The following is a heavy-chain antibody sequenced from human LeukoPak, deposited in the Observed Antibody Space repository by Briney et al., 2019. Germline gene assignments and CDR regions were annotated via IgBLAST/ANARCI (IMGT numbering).Heavy chain of an antibody. D-gene: IGHD3-10*01. CDR2: IIPIFGTA. J-gene: IGHJ3*02. CDR1: GGTFSSYA. Sequence: GASVKVSCKASGGTFSSYAISWVRQAPGQGLEWMGRIIPIFGTANYAQKFQGRVTITTDESTSTAYMELSSLRSEDTAVYYCARERGEDAFDIWGQGTMVTVSS. CDR3: ARERGEDAFDI. V-gene: IGHV1-69*05.